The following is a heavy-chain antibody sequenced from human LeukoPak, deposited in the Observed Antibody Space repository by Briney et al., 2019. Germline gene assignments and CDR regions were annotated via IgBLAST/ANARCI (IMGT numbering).Heavy chain of an antibody. D-gene: IGHD3-3*01. CDR3: ARHFATNLAFDY. CDR1: GGSISSYY. Sequence: ASETLSLTCTVSGGSISSYYWSWIRQPPGKGLEWIGYIYYRGSTNYNPSLKSRVTISVDTSKNQFSLKLSSVTAADTAVYYCARHFATNLAFDYWGQGTLVTVSS. CDR2: IYYRGST. J-gene: IGHJ4*02. V-gene: IGHV4-59*08.